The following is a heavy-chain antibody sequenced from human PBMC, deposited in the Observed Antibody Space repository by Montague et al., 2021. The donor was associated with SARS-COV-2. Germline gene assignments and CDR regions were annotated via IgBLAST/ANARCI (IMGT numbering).Heavy chain of an antibody. D-gene: IGHD6-13*01. CDR1: GGSISSSSYY. V-gene: IGHV4-39*01. J-gene: IGHJ5*02. CDR3: AGRGVRYSSSWYSYWFDP. Sequence: SVTLSLTCTVSGGSISSSSYYWGWIRQPPGKGLEWIGSIYYSGSTYYNPSLKSRVTISVDTSKNQFSLKLSSVTAADTAVYYCAGRGVRYSSSWYSYWFDPGGQGTLVPVSS. CDR2: IYYSGST.